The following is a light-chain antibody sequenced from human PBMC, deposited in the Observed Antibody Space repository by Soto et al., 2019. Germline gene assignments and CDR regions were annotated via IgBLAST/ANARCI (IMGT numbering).Light chain of an antibody. Sequence: DIQMTQSPSTLSASVGDRVTITCRASQSINSWLAWYQQKPGKAPKVLIYDASSLDTGVPSRFSGSVSATESTLTISSLQPHDFTTYYCHQYNSYSPNTFGQGTKLDIK. J-gene: IGKJ2*01. CDR3: HQYNSYSPNT. V-gene: IGKV1-5*01. CDR1: QSINSW. CDR2: DAS.